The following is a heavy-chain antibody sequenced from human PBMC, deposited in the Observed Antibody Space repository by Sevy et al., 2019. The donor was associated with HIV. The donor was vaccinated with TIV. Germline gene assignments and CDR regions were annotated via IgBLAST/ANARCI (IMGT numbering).Heavy chain of an antibody. CDR1: GFSFSSYG. CDR3: VKEGGGGGGDH. Sequence: GALRLSCAASGFSFSSYGMHWVRQAPGKGLEWMSYIQYDGSNKDYADSVKGRFTISRDNSKNTLYLQMNSLRVEDRAVFYCVKEGGGGGGDHWGQGTLVTVSS. CDR2: IQYDGSNK. J-gene: IGHJ4*02. D-gene: IGHD3-16*01. V-gene: IGHV3-30*02.